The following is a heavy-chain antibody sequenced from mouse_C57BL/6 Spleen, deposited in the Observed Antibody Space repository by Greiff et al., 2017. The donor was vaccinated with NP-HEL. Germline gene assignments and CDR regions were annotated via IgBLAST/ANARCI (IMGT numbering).Heavy chain of an antibody. CDR2: INPNNGGT. V-gene: IGHV1-26*01. J-gene: IGHJ2*01. CDR3: AISIRGY. Sequence: EVQLQQSGPELVKPGASVKISCKASGYTFTDYYMNWVKQSHGKSLEWIGDINPNNGGTSYNQKFKGKATLTVDKSSSTAYMELRSLTSEDSAVYYCAISIRGYWGQGTTLTVSS. CDR1: GYTFTDYY.